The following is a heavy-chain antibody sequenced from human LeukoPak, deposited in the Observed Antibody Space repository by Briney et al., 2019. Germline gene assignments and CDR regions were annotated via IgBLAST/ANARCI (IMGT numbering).Heavy chain of an antibody. V-gene: IGHV3-9*01. J-gene: IGHJ4*02. CDR1: GFTFDDYA. Sequence: PGRSLRLSCAASGFTFDDYAMHWVRQAPGKGLEWVSGISWNSGSIGYADSVKGRFTISRDNAKNSLYLQMNSLRAEDTALYYCAKEPIAVAGFFDYWGQGTLVTVSS. CDR3: AKEPIAVAGFFDY. CDR2: ISWNSGSI. D-gene: IGHD6-19*01.